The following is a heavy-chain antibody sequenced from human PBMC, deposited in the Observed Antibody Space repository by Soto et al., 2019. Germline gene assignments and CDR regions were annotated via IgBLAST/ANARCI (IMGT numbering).Heavy chain of an antibody. J-gene: IGHJ5*02. V-gene: IGHV4-39*01. CDR3: ARIAVAGNWFDP. CDR1: GGSISSSSYY. CDR2: IYYSGST. D-gene: IGHD6-19*01. Sequence: KPSETLSLTCTVSGGSISSSSYYWGWIRQPPGKGLEWIGSIYYSGSTYYNPSLKSRVTISVDTSKNQFSLKLSSVTAADTAVYYCARIAVAGNWFDPWGQGTLVTVSS.